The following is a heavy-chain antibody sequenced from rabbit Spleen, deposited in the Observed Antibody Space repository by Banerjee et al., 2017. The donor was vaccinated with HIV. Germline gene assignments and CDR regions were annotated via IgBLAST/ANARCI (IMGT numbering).Heavy chain of an antibody. J-gene: IGHJ6*01. V-gene: IGHV1S40*01. CDR1: GVSFTGNSY. Sequence: QSLEESGGDLVKPGASLTLTCIGSGVSFTGNSYMCWVRQAPGKGLEWIACIDSGSSGFTYFASWAKGRFTISKASSTTVTLQMTSLTAADTATYFCARWTGAMDLWGQGTLVTVS. CDR3: ARWTGAMDL. CDR2: IDSGSSGFT.